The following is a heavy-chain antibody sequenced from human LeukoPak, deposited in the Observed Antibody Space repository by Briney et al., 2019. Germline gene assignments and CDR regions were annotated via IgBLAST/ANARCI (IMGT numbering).Heavy chain of an antibody. CDR1: GFSLSSSGMR. D-gene: IGHD3-22*01. V-gene: IGHV2-70*04. Sequence: SGPTLVNPTQTLTLTCTFSGFSLSSSGMRLSWIRQPPGKALEWLARIDWDGEKFYSTSLKTRLTISKDTSKNQVVLRMTNMDPVDTATYYCALSGGYYHSSGYAISYWGQGTLVAVSS. CDR2: IDWDGEK. CDR3: ALSGGYYHSSGYAISY. J-gene: IGHJ4*02.